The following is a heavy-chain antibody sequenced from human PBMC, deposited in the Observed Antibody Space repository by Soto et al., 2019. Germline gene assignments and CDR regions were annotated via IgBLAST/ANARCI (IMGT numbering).Heavy chain of an antibody. D-gene: IGHD1-26*01. J-gene: IGHJ6*02. CDR1: GFTSSNYR. CDR3: ARYVSGSCSCSDYYCMDV. V-gene: IGHV3-7*03. Sequence: GGSLRRSCAASGFTSSNYRMSSVRQAPGKRPEWVPNIKQDGSEKYYVDSVKGRFTSSRDNAKNSLYHQLNSLRAQDTAVYYHARYVSGSCSCSDYYCMDVWGQGTTVAVSS. CDR2: IKQDGSEK.